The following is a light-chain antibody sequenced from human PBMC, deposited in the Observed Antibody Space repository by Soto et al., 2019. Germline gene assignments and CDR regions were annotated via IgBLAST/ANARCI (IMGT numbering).Light chain of an antibody. J-gene: IGKJ5*01. Sequence: IVLTQSPGTLSLSPGERATLSCRASQSVSSSYLAWYQQKPGQAPRLLIYGASGRATGIPDRFSGSGSGTDFTLTISRLEPEDFAVYYCQQYGSSSTFGQGTRLEIK. CDR3: QQYGSSST. V-gene: IGKV3-20*01. CDR1: QSVSSSY. CDR2: GAS.